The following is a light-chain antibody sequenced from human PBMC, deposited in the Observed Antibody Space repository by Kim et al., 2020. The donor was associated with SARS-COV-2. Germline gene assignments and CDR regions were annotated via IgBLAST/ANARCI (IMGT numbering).Light chain of an antibody. CDR3: QQRYSWPRT. CDR1: QSISTV. V-gene: IGKV3-11*01. Sequence: PGEKATLSCRAGQSISTVLAWYQQRLGQAPKLLIYDTSKRAAGVPARFSASGSGTDFTLTISSLEPDDFATYYCQQRYSWPRTFGQGTKVDIK. J-gene: IGKJ1*01. CDR2: DTS.